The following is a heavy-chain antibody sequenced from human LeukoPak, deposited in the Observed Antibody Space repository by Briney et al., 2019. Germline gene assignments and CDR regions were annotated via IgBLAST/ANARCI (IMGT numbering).Heavy chain of an antibody. Sequence: ASVKVSCKASGYTFTGYYMHWVRQAPGQGPEWMGRINPNSGGTNDAQKFQGRVTMTRDTSISTAYMELSRLRSDDTAVYYCAIIAVAGTANFDHWGQGTLVTVSS. CDR1: GYTFTGYY. D-gene: IGHD6-19*01. J-gene: IGHJ4*02. V-gene: IGHV1-2*06. CDR2: INPNSGGT. CDR3: AIIAVAGTANFDH.